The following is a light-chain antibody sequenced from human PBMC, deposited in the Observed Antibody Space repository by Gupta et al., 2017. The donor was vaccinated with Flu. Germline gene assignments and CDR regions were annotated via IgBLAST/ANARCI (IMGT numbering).Light chain of an antibody. CDR1: QTINNY. CDR3: QQSDGPPYN. V-gene: IGKV1-39*01. Sequence: DIQMTQSPISLSASVGDRVTITCRTSQTINNYLNWYQQKPGTAPNLLIYAASRLQSGVPSRFSGSGSGTDFSLTISSLQPEDFATYFCQQSDGPPYNFGQGTKLEVK. CDR2: AAS. J-gene: IGKJ2*01.